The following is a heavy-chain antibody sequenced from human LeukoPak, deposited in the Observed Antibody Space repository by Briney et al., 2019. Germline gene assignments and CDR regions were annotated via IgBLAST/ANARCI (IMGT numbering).Heavy chain of an antibody. CDR3: ARVDNWNGYYYYMDV. Sequence: GASVKVSCKASGYTFTDQYMHWVRQAPGQGLEWMGWINTNTGNPTYAQGFTGRFVFSLDTSVSTAYLQISSLKAEDTAVYYCARVDNWNGYYYYMDVWGKGTTVTVSS. CDR1: GYTFTDQY. J-gene: IGHJ6*03. CDR2: INTNTGNP. D-gene: IGHD1-1*01. V-gene: IGHV7-4-1*02.